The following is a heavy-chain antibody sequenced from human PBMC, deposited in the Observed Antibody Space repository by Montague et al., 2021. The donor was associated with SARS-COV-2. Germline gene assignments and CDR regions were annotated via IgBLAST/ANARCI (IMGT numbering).Heavy chain of an antibody. CDR1: GGSFSTYS. CDR3: ARLGDGVVPSPILGVGPYYSYYYYMDV. Sequence: SETLSLTCAVHGGSFSTYSWNWIRQPPGKGLEWIGEIHHGGSTNYNPSLKSRVTISADTSKNQFPLKLTSVAAADTAVYYCARLGDGVVPSPILGVGPYYSYYYYMDVWGKGTTVTVSS. J-gene: IGHJ6*03. V-gene: IGHV4-34*01. CDR2: IHHGGST. D-gene: IGHD3-10*01.